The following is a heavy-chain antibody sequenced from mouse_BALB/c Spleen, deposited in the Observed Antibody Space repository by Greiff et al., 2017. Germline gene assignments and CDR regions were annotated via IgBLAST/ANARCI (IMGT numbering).Heavy chain of an antibody. D-gene: IGHD2-1*01. CDR3: ARSLYYGNPYAMDY. CDR1: GFNIKDYY. V-gene: IGHV14-1*02. Sequence: VQLKESGAELVRPGALVKLSCKASGFNIKDYYMHWVKQRPEQGLEWIGWIDPENGNTIYDPKFQGKASITADTSSNTAYLQLSSLTSEDTAVYYCARSLYYGNPYAMDYWGQGTSVTVSS. J-gene: IGHJ4*01. CDR2: IDPENGNT.